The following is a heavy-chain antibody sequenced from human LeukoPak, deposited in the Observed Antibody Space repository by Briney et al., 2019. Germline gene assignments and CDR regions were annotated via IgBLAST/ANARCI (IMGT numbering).Heavy chain of an antibody. D-gene: IGHD3-22*01. J-gene: IGHJ4*02. CDR3: ARVGSSGYYYGSVHDRWDY. CDR2: INHSGST. CDR1: GGSFSGYY. V-gene: IGHV4-34*01. Sequence: SETLSLTCAVYGGSFSGYYWSWIRQPPGKGLEWIGEINHSGSTNYNPSLKSRVTISVDTSKNQFSLKLSSVTAADTAVYYCARVGSSGYYYGSVHDRWDYWGQGTLVTVSS.